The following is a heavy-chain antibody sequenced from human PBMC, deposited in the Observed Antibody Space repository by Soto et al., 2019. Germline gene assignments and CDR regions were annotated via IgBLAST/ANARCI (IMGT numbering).Heavy chain of an antibody. D-gene: IGHD4-4*01. CDR2: ISTQNGNT. V-gene: IGHV1-18*04. CDR1: GYTFTGYG. Sequence: QAQLVQSGGVLKKSGASVKVSCKASGYTFTGYGVSWVRQAPGQGLEWIGWISTQNGNTNFAQRFQGRVTLTTDTTTNPASIGLRSLRSDDSDVYCCPDMTTVYNSHYYLNVWGKGSAFTVSS. J-gene: IGHJ6*03. CDR3: PDMTTVYNSHYYLNV.